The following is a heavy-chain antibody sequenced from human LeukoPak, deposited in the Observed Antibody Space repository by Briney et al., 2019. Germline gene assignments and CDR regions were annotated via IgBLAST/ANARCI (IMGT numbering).Heavy chain of an antibody. CDR1: GYSFTSNW. Sequence: AESLKISSKGSGYSFTSNWIGWVRQMPGKGREWMGIIFPGDSDTRYSPSFQGQVTISADKSISTAYLQWSSLKASDTAMYYCARRSDSDYWGQGTLVTVSS. CDR2: IFPGDSDT. J-gene: IGHJ4*02. CDR3: ARRSDSDY. V-gene: IGHV5-51*01.